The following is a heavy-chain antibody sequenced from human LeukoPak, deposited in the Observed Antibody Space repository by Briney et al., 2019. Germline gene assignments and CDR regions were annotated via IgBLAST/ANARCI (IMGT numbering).Heavy chain of an antibody. J-gene: IGHJ5*02. CDR2: IFYSGTT. D-gene: IGHD3-22*01. V-gene: IGHV4-39*01. CDR1: GDYLRSSSYY. Sequence: SETLSLTCTVSGDYLRSSSYYWAWIRQPPGEGQEWIGTIFYSGTTYYNASLKGRVTISVDTSKKQFSLTLTSVTVADTALYYCARQDGGYYHWFDPWGQGTQVTVSS. CDR3: ARQDGGYYHWFDP.